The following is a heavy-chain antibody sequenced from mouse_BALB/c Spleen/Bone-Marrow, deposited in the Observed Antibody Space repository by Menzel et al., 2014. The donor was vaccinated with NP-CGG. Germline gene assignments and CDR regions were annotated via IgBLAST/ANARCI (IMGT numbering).Heavy chain of an antibody. CDR3: ARGDGYAMDY. V-gene: IGHV14-1*02. J-gene: IGHJ4*01. CDR1: GFNIKDYY. Sequence: EVKLEESGAEIVRPGALVKLSCKASGFNIKDYYMQWVKQRPEQGLEWIGWIDPENGNTIYDPKFQGKASITADTSSNTAYLLLSSLTSEDTAVYYCARGDGYAMDYWGQGTSVTVSS. CDR2: IDPENGNT.